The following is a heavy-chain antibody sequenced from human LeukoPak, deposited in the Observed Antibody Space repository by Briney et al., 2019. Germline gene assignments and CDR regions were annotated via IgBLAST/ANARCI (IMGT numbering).Heavy chain of an antibody. V-gene: IGHV3-21*01. J-gene: IGHJ6*02. Sequence: GGSLRLSCAASGFTFSSYSMNWVRQAPGKGLEWVSSISSSSSYIYYADSVKGRFTISRDNAKNSLYLQMNSLRAEDTAVYYCASWGYCSGGSCQGYYYYGMDVWGQGTTVTVSS. CDR1: GFTFSSYS. D-gene: IGHD2-15*01. CDR3: ASWGYCSGGSCQGYYYYGMDV. CDR2: ISSSSSYI.